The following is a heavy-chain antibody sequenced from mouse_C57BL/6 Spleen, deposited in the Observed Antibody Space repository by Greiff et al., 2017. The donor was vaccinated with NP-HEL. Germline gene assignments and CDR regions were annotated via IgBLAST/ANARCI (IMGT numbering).Heavy chain of an antibody. CDR1: GFTFSSYG. J-gene: IGHJ3*01. Sequence: DVMLVESGGDLVKPGGSLKLSCAASGFTFSSYGMSWVRQTPDKRLEWVATISSGGSYTYYPDSVKGRFTISRDNAKNTLYLQMSSLKSEDTAMYYCAREDDYDGFAYWGQGTLVTVSA. CDR3: AREDDYDGFAY. CDR2: ISSGGSYT. D-gene: IGHD2-4*01. V-gene: IGHV5-6*02.